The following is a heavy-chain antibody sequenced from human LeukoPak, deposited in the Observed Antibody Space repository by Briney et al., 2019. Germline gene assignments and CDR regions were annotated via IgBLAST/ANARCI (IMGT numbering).Heavy chain of an antibody. CDR2: IFHSGST. CDR1: GGSISIYY. V-gene: IGHV4-59*12. J-gene: IGHJ4*02. D-gene: IGHD2-2*01. Sequence: SETLSLTCTVSGGSISIYYWNWIRQPPGKGLEWIEEIFHSGSTNYNPSLKSRVTMSVDKSKNQFSLNLTSVTAADTAVYFCARAPRAYCSTTGSCFQDYWGQGTLVTVSS. CDR3: ARAPRAYCSTTGSCFQDY.